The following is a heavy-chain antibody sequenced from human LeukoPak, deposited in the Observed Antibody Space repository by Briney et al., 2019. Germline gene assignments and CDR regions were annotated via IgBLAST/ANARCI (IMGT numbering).Heavy chain of an antibody. CDR2: INPNSGGT. V-gene: IGHV1-2*02. D-gene: IGHD6-13*01. J-gene: IGHJ6*03. CDR1: GYTFTGYY. CDR3: ARGSSSSWYAFMDV. Sequence: ASVKVSCKASGYTFTGYYMHWVRQAPGQGLEWMGWINPNSGGTNYAQKFQGRVTMTRDTSISTAYMELSRLRSDDTAVYYCARGSSSSWYAFMDVWGKGTTVTVSS.